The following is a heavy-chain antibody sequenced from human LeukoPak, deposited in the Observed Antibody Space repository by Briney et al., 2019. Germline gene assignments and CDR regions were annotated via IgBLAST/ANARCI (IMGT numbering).Heavy chain of an antibody. Sequence: SETLSLTCIVSSGSISSYYWSWIRQPPGKGLEWIGYIHYSGSTNYNPSLKSRVTISVDTSKNQFSLKLSSVTAADSAVYYCARAADGYNYGYYFDYWGQGTLVTVSS. CDR1: SGSISSYY. J-gene: IGHJ4*02. CDR2: IHYSGST. D-gene: IGHD5-24*01. CDR3: ARAADGYNYGYYFDY. V-gene: IGHV4-59*01.